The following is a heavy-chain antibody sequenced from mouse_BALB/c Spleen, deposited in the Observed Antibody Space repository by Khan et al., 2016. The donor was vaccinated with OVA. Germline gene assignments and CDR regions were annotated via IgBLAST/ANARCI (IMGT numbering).Heavy chain of an antibody. CDR1: GYTFTNYG. CDR3: ARMALRFVLDY. D-gene: IGHD1-1*01. CDR2: INTYTGEP. V-gene: IGHV9-3-1*01. Sequence: QIQLVQSGPELKKPGETVKISCKASGYTFTNYGMNWVKQAPGKGLKWMGWINTYTGEPTYADDFKGRFAFSLETSASTAYLQINNLKNEDTATYFCARMALRFVLDYWGQGTSVTGSS. J-gene: IGHJ4*01.